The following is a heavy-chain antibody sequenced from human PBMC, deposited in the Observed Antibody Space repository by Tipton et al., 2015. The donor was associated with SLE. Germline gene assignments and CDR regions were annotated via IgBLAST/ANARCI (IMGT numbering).Heavy chain of an antibody. J-gene: IGHJ4*02. CDR2: LNHGGSI. V-gene: IGHV4-34*01. D-gene: IGHD4-17*01. CDR3: AKGRQKNYADHAY. Sequence: TLSLTCVVYGGSFSGYYWSWIRQPPGKGLEWVGELNHGGSINYNLSLESRVTISIDTSKNQFSLKLSSVTAADTAVYYCAKGRQKNYADHAYWGQGTLVTVSS. CDR1: GGSFSGYY.